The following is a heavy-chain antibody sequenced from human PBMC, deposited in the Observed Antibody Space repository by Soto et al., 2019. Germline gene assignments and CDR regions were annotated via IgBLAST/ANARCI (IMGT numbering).Heavy chain of an antibody. D-gene: IGHD5-18*01. Sequence: SETLSLTCTVSGGSISSYYWSWIRQSPGKGLEWIGYIYYSGGTNYNPSLKSRVTISVDTSKNQFSLKLTSVTAADTAVYYCARDNGYSYGYNLDHWGQGTLVTVSS. CDR3: ARDNGYSYGYNLDH. J-gene: IGHJ4*02. CDR2: IYYSGGT. CDR1: GGSISSYY. V-gene: IGHV4-59*01.